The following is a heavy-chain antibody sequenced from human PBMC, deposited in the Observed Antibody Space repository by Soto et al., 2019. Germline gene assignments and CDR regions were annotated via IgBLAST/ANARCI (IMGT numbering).Heavy chain of an antibody. Sequence: QLQLRESGSGLVKTSETLSLTCDVSGGSMSSGGYSWSWVRQPPGKGLEWIGYIYHSGTTDYNPSLKGRVTISVDRSKNQFSLRLRSVTAADTAVYYCAREFARFPPPLAMDVWGPGTTVTVSS. CDR3: AREFARFPPPLAMDV. D-gene: IGHD3-3*01. CDR2: IYHSGTT. J-gene: IGHJ6*02. V-gene: IGHV4-30-2*01. CDR1: GGSMSSGGYS.